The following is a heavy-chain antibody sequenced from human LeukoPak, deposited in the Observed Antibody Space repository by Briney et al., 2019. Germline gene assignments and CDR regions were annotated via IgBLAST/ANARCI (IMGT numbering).Heavy chain of an antibody. CDR3: ARVPGSSGFSYTPPDY. Sequence: GASVKVSCKASGYTFTSYYMHWVRQAPGQGLEWMGIINPSGGSTSYAQKFQGRVTMTRDTSTSTVYMGLSSLRSEDTAVYYCARVPGSSGFSYTPPDYWGQGTLVTVSS. D-gene: IGHD3-22*01. CDR1: GYTFTSYY. J-gene: IGHJ4*02. CDR2: INPSGGST. V-gene: IGHV1-46*01.